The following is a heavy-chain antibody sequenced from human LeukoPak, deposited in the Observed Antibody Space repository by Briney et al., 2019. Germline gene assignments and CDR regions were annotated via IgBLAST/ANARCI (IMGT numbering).Heavy chain of an antibody. CDR2: MASGGSII. V-gene: IGHV3-30*04. J-gene: IGHJ4*02. CDR3: LKDRYCSSGYCYPYYFDY. D-gene: IGHD2-15*01. CDR1: GFTFGRYA. Sequence: GGSLRLSCAASGFTFGRYAMHWVRQAPGKGLEWVAVMASGGSIIYYAVSVKGGSTVSRDTSTNTLSLQMNSLRADDTAVYYCLKDRYCSSGYCYPYYFDYWGRGTLVTVSS.